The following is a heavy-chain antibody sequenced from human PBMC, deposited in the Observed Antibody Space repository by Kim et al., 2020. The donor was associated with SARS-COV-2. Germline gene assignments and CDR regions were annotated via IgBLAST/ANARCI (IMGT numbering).Heavy chain of an antibody. V-gene: IGHV3-48*01. J-gene: IGHJ5*02. Sequence: DFVKGRFTISRDHAKDSLFLQMNSLRVEDTAIYYCARGGSSSSCVAWFDPWGQGTLVSVSS. CDR3: ARGGSSSSCVAWFDP. D-gene: IGHD6-13*01.